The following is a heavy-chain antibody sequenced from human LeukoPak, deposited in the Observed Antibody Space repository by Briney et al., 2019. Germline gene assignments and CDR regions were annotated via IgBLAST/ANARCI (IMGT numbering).Heavy chain of an antibody. CDR2: IYYSGST. D-gene: IGHD3-9*01. V-gene: IGHV4-59*01. J-gene: IGHJ5*02. CDR3: AGGYYDVLTGLSWFDP. Sequence: PSETLSLTCTVSGGSISSYYWSWIRQPPGKGLEWIGYIYYSGSTNYNPSLKSRVTISVDTSKNQFSLKLRPVTAADTAVYYCAGGYYDVLTGLSWFDPWGQGTLVTVSS. CDR1: GGSISSYY.